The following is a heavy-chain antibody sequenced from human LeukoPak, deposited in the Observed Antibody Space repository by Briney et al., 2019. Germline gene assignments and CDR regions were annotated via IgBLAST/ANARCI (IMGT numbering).Heavy chain of an antibody. CDR3: VRANSSSWHNLEY. CDR2: ISYDGSQK. J-gene: IGHJ4*02. V-gene: IGHV3-30*03. CDR1: GFTFSNFG. D-gene: IGHD6-13*01. Sequence: PGGSLRLSCAASGFTFSNFGMHWVRQAPGKGLEWAAIISYDGSQKYYADPVMGRFTISRDNSKNTLYVEMNSLTTEDTAVYYCVRANSSSWHNLEYWGQGTLVIVSS.